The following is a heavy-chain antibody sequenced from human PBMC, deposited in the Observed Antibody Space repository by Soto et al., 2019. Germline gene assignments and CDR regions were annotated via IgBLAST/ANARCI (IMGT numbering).Heavy chain of an antibody. CDR1: GFTVSSNY. D-gene: IGHD3-22*01. V-gene: IGHV3-66*01. J-gene: IGHJ5*02. Sequence: EVQLVETGVGVVQPGGSLRLSCAASGFTVSSNYMSWVRQAPGKGLEWVSVIYSGGSTYYADSVKGRFTISRDNSKNTLYLQMNSLRAEDTAVYYCARNGDSSDYRGWFDPWGQGTLVTVSS. CDR3: ARNGDSSDYRGWFDP. CDR2: IYSGGST.